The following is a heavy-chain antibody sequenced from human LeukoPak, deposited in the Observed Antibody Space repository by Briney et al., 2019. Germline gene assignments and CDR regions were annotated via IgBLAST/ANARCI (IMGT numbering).Heavy chain of an antibody. CDR3: ARVGGYDSSGYCDY. J-gene: IGHJ4*02. Sequence: SETLSLTCAVYGGSFCGYYWSWIRQPPGKGLGWIGEINHSGSTNYNPSLKSRVTISVDTSKNQFSLKLSSVTAADTAVYYCARVGGYDSSGYCDYWGQGTLVTVSS. V-gene: IGHV4-34*01. CDR2: INHSGST. CDR1: GGSFCGYY. D-gene: IGHD3-22*01.